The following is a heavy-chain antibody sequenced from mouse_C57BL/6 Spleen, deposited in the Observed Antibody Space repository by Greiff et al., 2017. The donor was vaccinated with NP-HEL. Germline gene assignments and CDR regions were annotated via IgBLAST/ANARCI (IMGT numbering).Heavy chain of an antibody. J-gene: IGHJ1*03. V-gene: IGHV1-55*01. CDR2: IYPGSGST. Sequence: QVQLQQPGAELVKPGASVKMSCKSSGYTFTSYWITWVKQRPGQGLEWIGDIYPGSGSTNYNEKFKSKATLTVDTSSSTAYMQLSSLTSEDSAVYYCARRGIYYGSSYEYFDVWGTGTTVTVSS. CDR3: ARRGIYYGSSYEYFDV. D-gene: IGHD1-1*01. CDR1: GYTFTSYW.